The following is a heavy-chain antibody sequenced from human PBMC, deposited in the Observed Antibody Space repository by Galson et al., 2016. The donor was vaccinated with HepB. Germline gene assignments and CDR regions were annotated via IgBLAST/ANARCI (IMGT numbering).Heavy chain of an antibody. Sequence: SLRLSCAASGFPFSSYGIHWVRRAPGKGLEWVAVIWYDGSRKYYVDSVRGRFTISRDNFKNMVYLQMNSLRAEDTAVYYCARDRRSGSYGDDFHIWGQGTMVTVSS. CDR2: IWYDGSRK. V-gene: IGHV3-33*01. CDR3: ARDRRSGSYGDDFHI. D-gene: IGHD1-26*01. CDR1: GFPFSSYG. J-gene: IGHJ3*02.